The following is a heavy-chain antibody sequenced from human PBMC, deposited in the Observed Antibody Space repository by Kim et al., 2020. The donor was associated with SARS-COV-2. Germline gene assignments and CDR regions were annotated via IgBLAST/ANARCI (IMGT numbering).Heavy chain of an antibody. V-gene: IGHV1-2*06. CDR1: GYTFTGYY. J-gene: IGHJ6*02. CDR3: ARVANLEWLLNYYYYYGMDV. D-gene: IGHD3-3*01. Sequence: ASVKVSCKASGYTFTGYYMHWVRQAPGQGLEWMGRINPNSGGTNYAQKFQGRVTMTRDTSISTAYMELSRLRSDDTAVYYCARVANLEWLLNYYYYYGMDVWGQGTTVTVSS. CDR2: INPNSGGT.